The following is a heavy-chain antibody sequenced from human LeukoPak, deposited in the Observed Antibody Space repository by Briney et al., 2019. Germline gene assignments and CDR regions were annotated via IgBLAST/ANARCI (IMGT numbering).Heavy chain of an antibody. J-gene: IGHJ4*02. CDR1: GGSISSGSYY. CDR2: IYTSGST. D-gene: IGHD5-12*01. CDR3: AREYSGYDYYFDY. V-gene: IGHV4-61*02. Sequence: SETLSRTCTVSGGSISSGSYYWSWIRQPAGKGLEWIGRIYTSGSTNYNPSLKSRVTISVDTSKNQFSLKLSSVTAADTAVYYCAREYSGYDYYFDYWGQGTLVTVSS.